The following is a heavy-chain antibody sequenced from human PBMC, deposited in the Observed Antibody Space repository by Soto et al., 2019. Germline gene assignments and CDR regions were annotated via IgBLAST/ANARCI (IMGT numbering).Heavy chain of an antibody. J-gene: IGHJ4*02. CDR2: IYYSGSI. CDR1: GGTISSWY. CDR3: ARRYGSAIDY. D-gene: IGHD1-26*01. Sequence: TLSLTCTVSGGTISSWYWSWFRQPPGKGLEWIGYIYYSGSINCNPSLKGRVTISVDTSKNQFSLKLSSVTAADTAVYYCARRYGSAIDYWGQGTLVTVSS. V-gene: IGHV4-59*08.